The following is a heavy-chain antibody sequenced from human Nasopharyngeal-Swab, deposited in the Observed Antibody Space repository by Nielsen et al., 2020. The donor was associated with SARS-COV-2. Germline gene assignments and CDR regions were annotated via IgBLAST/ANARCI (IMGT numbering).Heavy chain of an antibody. V-gene: IGHV3-21*04. D-gene: IGHD5-12*01. CDR1: GFTFSSYS. J-gene: IGHJ6*02. Sequence: GESLKISCAASGFTFSSYSMNWVCQAPGKGLEWVSSISSSSSYIYYADSVKGRFTISRDNSKNTLDLQMNSLRAEDTAMYYCAKDRDSGDDSGEYYHYYGMDVWGQGTSVTVFS. CDR3: AKDRDSGDDSGEYYHYYGMDV. CDR2: ISSSSSYI.